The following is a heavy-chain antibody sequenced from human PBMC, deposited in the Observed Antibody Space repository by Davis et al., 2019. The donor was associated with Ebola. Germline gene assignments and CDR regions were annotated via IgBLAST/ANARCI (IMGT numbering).Heavy chain of an antibody. CDR3: ASVDGYNFSGADAFDI. V-gene: IGHV4-34*01. D-gene: IGHD5-24*01. Sequence: PSETLSLTCAVYGGSFSGYYWSWIRQPPGKGLEWIGEINHSGSTNYNPSLKSRVTISVDTSKNQFSLKLSSVTAADTAVYYCASVDGYNFSGADAFDIWGQGTMVTVSS. J-gene: IGHJ3*02. CDR1: GGSFSGYY. CDR2: INHSGST.